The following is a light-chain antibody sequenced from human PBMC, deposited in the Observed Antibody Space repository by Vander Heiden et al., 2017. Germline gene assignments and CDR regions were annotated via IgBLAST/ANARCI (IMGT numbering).Light chain of an antibody. CDR3: QQYGRSLT. V-gene: IGKV3-20*01. J-gene: IGKJ4*01. CDR1: QSISSSY. CDR2: GAS. Sequence: DIVLTQSPGTLSLSPGERATLSCRASQSISSSYLAWYQQKPGQAPMLLIYGASNRATGIPDRFSGTGSGTDFTLTISRLEPEDFAVYYCQQYGRSLTFGGGTKVEIK.